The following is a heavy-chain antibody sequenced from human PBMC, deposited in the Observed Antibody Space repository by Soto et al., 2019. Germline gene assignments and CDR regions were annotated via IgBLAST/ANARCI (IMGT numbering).Heavy chain of an antibody. CDR2: IWYDGSNK. V-gene: IGHV3-33*01. CDR1: VFTCSSYG. D-gene: IGHD1-26*01. Sequence: GSLRLSGAASVFTCSSYGMHWVRQAPGKGLEWVAVIWYDGSNKYYAGSVKGRFTISRDNSKNTLYLKMNSLRAEDTAVYYCARDWRRMIVGATQAFDIWGQGTMVTVSS. CDR3: ARDWRRMIVGATQAFDI. J-gene: IGHJ3*02.